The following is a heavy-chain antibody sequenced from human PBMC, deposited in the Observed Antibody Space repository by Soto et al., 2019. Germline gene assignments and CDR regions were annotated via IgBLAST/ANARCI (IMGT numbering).Heavy chain of an antibody. V-gene: IGHV3-30*18. J-gene: IGHJ4*02. CDR1: GFTFSSYG. D-gene: IGHD7-27*01. CDR3: AKDRRRTGDGDY. Sequence: QVQLVESGGGVVQPGRSLRLSCAASGFTFSSYGMHWVRQAPGKGLEWVAVISYDGSNKYYADSVKGRFTISRDNSKNTLYLQRNSVRAEDTAVYYCAKDRRRTGDGDYWGQGTLVTVSS. CDR2: ISYDGSNK.